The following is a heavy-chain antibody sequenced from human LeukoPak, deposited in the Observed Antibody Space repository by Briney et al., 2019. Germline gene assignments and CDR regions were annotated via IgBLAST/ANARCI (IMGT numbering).Heavy chain of an antibody. CDR1: GFTFSDYI. V-gene: IGHV3-72*01. CDR3: SRDGGDVIYIAFDI. J-gene: IGHJ3*02. CDR2: IRRKGNSYTT. Sequence: GGSLRLSCAASGFTFSDYILDWVRQAPGKGLEWVGRIRRKGNSYTTEYAASVKGRFTISRDDSKNSLYLHMTSLKTEDTAVYYCSRDGGDVIYIAFDIWGQGTMVTVSS. D-gene: IGHD3-16*01.